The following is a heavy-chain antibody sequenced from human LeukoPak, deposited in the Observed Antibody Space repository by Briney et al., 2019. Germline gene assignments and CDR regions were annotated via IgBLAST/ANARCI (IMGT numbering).Heavy chain of an antibody. V-gene: IGHV1-24*01. D-gene: IGHD3-16*01. J-gene: IGHJ4*02. CDR1: GYTLTDLS. CDR2: FDPEDGEK. Sequence: ASVTVSCKLSGYTLTDLSMHWVRQAPGKGLEWMGRFDPEDGEKIYAQNFQGRVTMTEDTSTDTAYMELSSLRSEDTAVYYCATGPIDMIVDYLHYWGQGTLVTVSS. CDR3: ATGPIDMIVDYLHY.